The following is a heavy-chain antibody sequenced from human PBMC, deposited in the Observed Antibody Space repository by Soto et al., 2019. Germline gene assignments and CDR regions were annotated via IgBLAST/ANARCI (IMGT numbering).Heavy chain of an antibody. V-gene: IGHV3-53*01. Sequence: GGSLRLSCAASGFTVSSNYMSWVRQAPGKGLEWVSVIYSGGSAYYADSVKGRFTISRDNSKNTLYLQMNSLRAEDTAVYYGARDYSSSRYYGMDVWGQGTTVTVSS. CDR1: GFTVSSNY. CDR2: IYSGGSA. J-gene: IGHJ6*02. D-gene: IGHD3-22*01. CDR3: ARDYSSSRYYGMDV.